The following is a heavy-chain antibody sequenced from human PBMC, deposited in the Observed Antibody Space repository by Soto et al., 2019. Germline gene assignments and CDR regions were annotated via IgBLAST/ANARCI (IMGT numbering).Heavy chain of an antibody. V-gene: IGHV3-74*01. J-gene: IGHJ6*02. CDR1: GFTFSSYW. CDR2: INSDGSST. D-gene: IGHD6-6*01. CDR3: ARDEVEQLANYYGMDV. Sequence: PGGSLRLSCAASGFTFSSYWMHWVRQAPGKGLVWVSRINSDGSSTSYADSVKGRFTISRDNAKNTLYLQMNSLRAEDTAVYYCARDEVEQLANYYGMDVWGQGTTVTVSS.